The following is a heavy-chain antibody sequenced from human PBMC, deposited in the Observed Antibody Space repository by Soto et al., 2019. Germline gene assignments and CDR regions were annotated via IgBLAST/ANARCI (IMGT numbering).Heavy chain of an antibody. CDR2: ISSHGRHL. CDR3: ARGAALAGKLDL. CDR1: GFTCTSYS. V-gene: IGHV3-21*06. Sequence: WGSLRLSCEASGFTCTSYSMTWVRQATGKGLEWVSYISSHGRHLFYADSVKGRSTIYRDNANDSLHLQMSSLTGEDSAVYYCARGAALAGKLDLWGQGTLVTVSS. J-gene: IGHJ1*01. D-gene: IGHD6-19*01.